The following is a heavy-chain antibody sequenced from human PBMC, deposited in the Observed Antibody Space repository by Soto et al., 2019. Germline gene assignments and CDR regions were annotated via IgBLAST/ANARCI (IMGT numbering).Heavy chain of an antibody. V-gene: IGHV4-31*03. CDR3: ARAPIAIFGGTCEWYFDY. CDR2: IYYSGST. Sequence: QVQLQESGPGLVKPSQTLSLTCTVSGGSISSGGYYWSWIRQHPGKGLEGIGYIYYSGSTYYNPPLKCRFTIAVDTSKYQFSLKLSSVTAADTAVYYCARAPIAIFGGTCEWYFDYWGQGTLVTVST. D-gene: IGHD3-3*01. J-gene: IGHJ4*02. CDR1: GGSISSGGYY.